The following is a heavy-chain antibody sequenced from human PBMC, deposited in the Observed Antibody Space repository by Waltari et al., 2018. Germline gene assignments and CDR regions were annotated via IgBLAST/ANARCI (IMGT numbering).Heavy chain of an antibody. V-gene: IGHV4-34*01. J-gene: IGHJ5*02. D-gene: IGHD2-2*01. CDR2: INHSGST. CDR3: ARGYCSSTSCYAWFDP. CDR1: GGSFSGYY. Sequence: QVQLQQWGAGLVKPSETLSLTCAVYGGSFSGYYWRWIRQPPGKGLEWIGEINHSGSTNYNPSLKSRVTISVDTSKNQFSLKLSSVTAADTAVYYCARGYCSSTSCYAWFDPWGQGTLVTVSS.